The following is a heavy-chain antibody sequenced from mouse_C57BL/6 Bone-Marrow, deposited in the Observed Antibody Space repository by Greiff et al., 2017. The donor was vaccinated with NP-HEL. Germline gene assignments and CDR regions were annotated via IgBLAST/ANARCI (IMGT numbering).Heavy chain of an antibody. Sequence: QVQLQQPGAELVMPGASVKLSCKASGYTFTSYWMHWVKQRPGQGLEWIGEIDPSDSYTNYNQKFKGKSTLTVDKSSSTAYMQLSSLPSEDSAVYDCARSGGYWYFDVWGTGTTVTVSS. D-gene: IGHD3-1*01. CDR2: IDPSDSYT. CDR1: GYTFTSYW. V-gene: IGHV1-69*01. J-gene: IGHJ1*03. CDR3: ARSGGYWYFDV.